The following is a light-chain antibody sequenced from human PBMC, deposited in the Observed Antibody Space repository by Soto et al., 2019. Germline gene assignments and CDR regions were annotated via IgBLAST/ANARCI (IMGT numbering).Light chain of an antibody. Sequence: EVVLTQSPGTLSLSPGERATLSCRASQSVSSNYVAWYQQIPGQTPRLLIYGASSRATGIPDRFSGSGSGIDFTLTISRLEPEDFAVYYCQQHGSSPWMFGQGTKVAIK. CDR1: QSVSSNY. J-gene: IGKJ1*01. V-gene: IGKV3-20*01. CDR3: QQHGSSPWM. CDR2: GAS.